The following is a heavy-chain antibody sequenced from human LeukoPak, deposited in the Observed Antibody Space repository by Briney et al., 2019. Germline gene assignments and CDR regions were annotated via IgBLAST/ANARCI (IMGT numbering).Heavy chain of an antibody. Sequence: GGSLRLSCAASGFTVSSNYMSWVRQAPGKGLEWVSVIYSGGSTYYADSVKGRFTISRDNSKNTLYLQMNSLIAEDTAVYYCARGCGGDCYWLNYWGQGTLVTISS. CDR2: IYSGGST. J-gene: IGHJ4*02. V-gene: IGHV3-66*02. CDR3: ARGCGGDCYWLNY. CDR1: GFTVSSNY. D-gene: IGHD2-21*01.